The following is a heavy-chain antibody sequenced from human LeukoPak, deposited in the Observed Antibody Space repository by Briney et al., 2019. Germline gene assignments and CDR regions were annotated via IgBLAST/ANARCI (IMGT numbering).Heavy chain of an antibody. CDR2: IYHSGST. V-gene: IGHV4-30-2*01. D-gene: IGHD3-3*01. CDR1: GGSISSGGYY. J-gene: IGHJ6*03. Sequence: SQTLSLTCTVSGGSISSGGYYWSWIRQPPGKGLEWIGYIYHSGSTYYNPSLKSRVTISVDRSKNQFSLKLSSVTAADTAVYYCARGRFTISSQPQPMDVWGKGTTVTVSS. CDR3: ARGRFTISSQPQPMDV.